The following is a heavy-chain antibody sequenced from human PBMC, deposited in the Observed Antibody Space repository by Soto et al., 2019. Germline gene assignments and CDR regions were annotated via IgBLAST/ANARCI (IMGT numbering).Heavy chain of an antibody. D-gene: IGHD4-17*01. CDR1: GYTFTSYD. CDR2: MNPNSGNT. J-gene: IGHJ1*01. CDR3: ARETVTKCFQH. V-gene: IGHV1-8*01. Sequence: QVQLVQSGAEVKKPGASVKVSCKASGYTFTSYDINWVRQATGQGLEWMGWMNPNSGNTVYAQKFKGRVTMTRNTSISTAYMELGSLTSEDTAVYYCARETVTKCFQHWGQGTLVTVSS.